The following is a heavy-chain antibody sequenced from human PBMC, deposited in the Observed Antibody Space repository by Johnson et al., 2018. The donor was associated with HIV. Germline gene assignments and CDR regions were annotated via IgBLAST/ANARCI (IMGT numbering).Heavy chain of an antibody. Sequence: VQLVESGRGVVQPGGSLRLSCAASGFTVSSNYMSWVRQTPGKGLEWVSVIYSGGSTYYADTVKGRFTISRDNAKNSLYLQMNSLRAEDTAVYYCARECGCSGSYLHDGAFDIWGQGTMVTVSS. CDR2: IYSGGST. D-gene: IGHD1-26*01. V-gene: IGHV3-66*02. J-gene: IGHJ3*02. CDR3: ARECGCSGSYLHDGAFDI. CDR1: GFTVSSNY.